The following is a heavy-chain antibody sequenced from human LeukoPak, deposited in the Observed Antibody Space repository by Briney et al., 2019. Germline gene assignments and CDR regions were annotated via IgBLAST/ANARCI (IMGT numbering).Heavy chain of an antibody. Sequence: PGGSLRLSCAASGIIFSSSGMHWVRQAPGKGLEWVAMIWSDGSNEYYADSVKGRFTISRDNSKNTLYLQMNSLRAEDTAVYYCARDKGLRSLDSRGQGTLVTVSS. J-gene: IGHJ4*02. V-gene: IGHV3-33*01. CDR1: GIIFSSSG. D-gene: IGHD4-17*01. CDR3: ARDKGLRSLDS. CDR2: IWSDGSNE.